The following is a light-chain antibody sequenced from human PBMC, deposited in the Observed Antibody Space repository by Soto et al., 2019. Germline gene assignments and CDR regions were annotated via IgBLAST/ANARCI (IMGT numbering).Light chain of an antibody. CDR3: QQYNRWPLT. CDR2: DSS. V-gene: IGKV3-15*01. J-gene: IGKJ1*01. Sequence: EIVMTQSPASLSVSPGERATLSCRASQSVSSNLAWYLQKPGQVPRLLIYDSSTRATGVPARFSGSGSGTEITLTISSLQSEDFAVYYCQQYNRWPLTFGQGTMVEIK. CDR1: QSVSSN.